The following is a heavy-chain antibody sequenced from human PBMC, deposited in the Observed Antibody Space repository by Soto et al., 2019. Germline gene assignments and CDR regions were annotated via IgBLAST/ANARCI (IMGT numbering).Heavy chain of an antibody. J-gene: IGHJ6*02. V-gene: IGHV1-69*13. CDR1: GGTFSSYA. CDR2: IIPIFGTA. D-gene: IGHD6-6*01. CDR3: ARDYSSSDPGMDV. Sequence: SVKVSCKASGGTFSSYAISWVRQAPGQGLEWMGGIIPIFGTANYAQKFQGRVTITADESASTAYMELSSLRSEDTAVYYCARDYSSSDPGMDVWGQGTTVTVSS.